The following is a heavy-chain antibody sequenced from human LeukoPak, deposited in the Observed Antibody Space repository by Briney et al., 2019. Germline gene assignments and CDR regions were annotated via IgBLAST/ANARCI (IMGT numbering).Heavy chain of an antibody. CDR2: ISTYNGNT. CDR3: ASALVGASELDY. V-gene: IGHV1-18*01. J-gene: IGHJ4*02. D-gene: IGHD1-26*01. CDR1: GYTFTSYG. Sequence: ASVKVSCKASGYTFTSYGFSWVGQAPGQGLEGMGWISTYNGNTNYAQKLQGRVTMTTDTSTSIAYMELRSLRSDDTAVYYCASALVGASELDYWGQGTLVTVSS.